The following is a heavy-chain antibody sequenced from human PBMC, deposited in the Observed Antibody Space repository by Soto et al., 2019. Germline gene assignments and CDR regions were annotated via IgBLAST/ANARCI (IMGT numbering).Heavy chain of an antibody. D-gene: IGHD2-21*02. CDR3: ARDRRYCGGDCYFLDV. V-gene: IGHV3-21*01. J-gene: IGHJ6*02. CDR1: GFTFSSYS. Sequence: KPGGSLRLSCAASGFTFSSYSMNWVRQAPGKGLEWVSSISSSSSYIYYADSVKGRFTISRDNAKNSLYLQMNSLRAEDTAVYYCARDRRYCGGDCYFLDVWGQGTTGTV. CDR2: ISSSSSYI.